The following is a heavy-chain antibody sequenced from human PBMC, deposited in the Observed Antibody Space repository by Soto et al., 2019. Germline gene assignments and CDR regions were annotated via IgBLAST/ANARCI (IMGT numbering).Heavy chain of an antibody. CDR3: ARRGDGSGSLDY. V-gene: IGHV4-4*02. CDR2: IYHSGST. Sequence: QVQLQESGPGLVKPSGTLSLTCAVSAGSISSSSWWSWVCQPPGKGLEWIGEIYHSGSTTYSPSLKSPVTISVDKSKNQFSLKLSSVTAADTAVYYCARRGDGSGSLDYWGRGTLVTVSS. CDR1: AGSISSSSW. D-gene: IGHD3-10*01. J-gene: IGHJ4*02.